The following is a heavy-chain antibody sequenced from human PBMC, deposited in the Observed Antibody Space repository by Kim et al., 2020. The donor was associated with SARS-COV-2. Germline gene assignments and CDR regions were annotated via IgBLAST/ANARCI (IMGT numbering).Heavy chain of an antibody. J-gene: IGHJ5*02. CDR2: LHYTCNT. D-gene: IGHD1-1*01. Sequence: SETLSLTCTVSGGSIRSVTNTWGWIRQPPGPGLECISTLHYTCNTYYRPSLQSRLTISLDTSKSQVSLKLTSVTAAYTAVYYCARLPTGHPNWFDRWGQGTMVTVSS. CDR1: GGSIRSVTNT. CDR3: ARLPTGHPNWFDR. V-gene: IGHV4-39*01.